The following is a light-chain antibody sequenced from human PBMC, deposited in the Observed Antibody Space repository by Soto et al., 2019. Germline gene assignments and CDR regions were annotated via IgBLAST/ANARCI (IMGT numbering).Light chain of an antibody. V-gene: IGLV2-8*01. CDR2: EVT. CDR1: SSDVGASTY. CDR3: TSYVGNDIWV. J-gene: IGLJ3*02. Sequence: QSALTQPPSASGSPGQSVTISCTGTSSDVGASTYVSWYQQYPGKAPKLMIYEVTKRPSGVPDRVSGSKSGNTASLTVSGLQAEDEADYYCTSYVGNDIWVFGGGTKVTVL.